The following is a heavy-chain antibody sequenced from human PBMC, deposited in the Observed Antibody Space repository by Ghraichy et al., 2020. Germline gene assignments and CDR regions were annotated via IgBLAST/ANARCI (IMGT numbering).Heavy chain of an antibody. D-gene: IGHD6-19*01. CDR1: GFIFSGYW. CDR3: ARDLGGGWYFDY. Sequence: GGSLRLSCAASGFIFSGYWMSWVRQAPGKGPEWVANIKKDGSEKYYVDSVKGRFTISRDNAKNSLYLQMNSPRAEDTAVYYCARDLGGGWYFDYWGQGALVTVSS. V-gene: IGHV3-7*01. CDR2: IKKDGSEK. J-gene: IGHJ4*02.